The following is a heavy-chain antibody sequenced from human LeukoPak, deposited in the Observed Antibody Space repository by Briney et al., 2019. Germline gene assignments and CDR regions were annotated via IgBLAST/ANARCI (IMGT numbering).Heavy chain of an antibody. Sequence: ASVKVSCKASGGTFSSYAISWVRQAPGQGLEWMGRIILILGIANYAQKFQGRVTITADKSTSTAYMELSSLRSEDTAVYYCARSRLSPPYYYYYGMDVWGQGTTVTVSS. CDR2: IILILGIA. CDR3: ARSRLSPPYYYYYGMDV. J-gene: IGHJ6*02. CDR1: GGTFSSYA. D-gene: IGHD6-6*01. V-gene: IGHV1-69*04.